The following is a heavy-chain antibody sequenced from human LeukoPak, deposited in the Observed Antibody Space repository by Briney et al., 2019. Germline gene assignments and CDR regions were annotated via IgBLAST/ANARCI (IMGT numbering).Heavy chain of an antibody. V-gene: IGHV1-69*06. Sequence: ASVKVSCKASGGTFSSYAISWVRQAPGQGLEWMGGIIPIFGTANYAQKFQGRVTITADKSTSTAYMELSSLRSEVTAVYYCAAQWLVPYYYYMDVWGKGTTVTVSS. CDR3: AAQWLVPYYYYMDV. J-gene: IGHJ6*03. D-gene: IGHD6-19*01. CDR2: IIPIFGTA. CDR1: GGTFSSYA.